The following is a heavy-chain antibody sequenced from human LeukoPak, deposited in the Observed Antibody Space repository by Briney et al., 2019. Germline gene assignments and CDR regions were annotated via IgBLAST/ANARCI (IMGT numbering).Heavy chain of an antibody. CDR2: INPIIGTA. V-gene: IGHV1-69*16. Sequence: SVKVSCKSSGGTFSSYTISWVRQAPGQGLEWMGGINPIIGTANYAQKFQGRVTITTDESTSTDYMELSSVRSEDTAVYYCVSSSECGGDCYSVSQIDYWGRGTLVSVSS. CDR3: VSSSECGGDCYSVSQIDY. J-gene: IGHJ4*02. D-gene: IGHD2-21*02. CDR1: GGTFSSYT.